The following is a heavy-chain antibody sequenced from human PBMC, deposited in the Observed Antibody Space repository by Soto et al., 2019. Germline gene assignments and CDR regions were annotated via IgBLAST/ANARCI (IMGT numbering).Heavy chain of an antibody. Sequence: QVQLVESGGGVVQPGRSLRLSCAASGFTFSSYGMHWVRQAPGKGLEWVALISYDESNKYYADSVKGRFTISRDNSKNTLYLQMNSLRAEDMAVYYCAKERGSSFGYYYGMDVWGQGTTVTVSS. V-gene: IGHV3-30*18. CDR1: GFTFSSYG. J-gene: IGHJ6*02. CDR2: ISYDESNK. CDR3: AKERGSSFGYYYGMDV. D-gene: IGHD6-6*01.